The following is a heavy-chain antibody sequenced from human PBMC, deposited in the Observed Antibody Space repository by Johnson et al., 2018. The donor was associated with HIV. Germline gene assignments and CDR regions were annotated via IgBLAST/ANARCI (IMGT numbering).Heavy chain of an antibody. D-gene: IGHD6-19*01. V-gene: IGHV3-30*04. CDR1: GFTFRNYA. CDR3: TGDAVAPDAFDI. CDR2: ISYDGSNK. J-gene: IGHJ3*02. Sequence: QVQLVESGGDLIQPGGSLRLSCAASGFTFRNYAMRWVRQAPGKGLEWVAGISYDGSNKYYADSVKGRFTISIDNSKNTLYLQMNSLGGEDTAGYYCTGDAVAPDAFDIWGQGTIVTVSA.